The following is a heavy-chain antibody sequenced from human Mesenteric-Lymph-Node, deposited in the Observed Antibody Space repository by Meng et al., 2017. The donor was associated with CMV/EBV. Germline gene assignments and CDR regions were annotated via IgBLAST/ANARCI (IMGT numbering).Heavy chain of an antibody. D-gene: IGHD3-10*01. CDR2: LNNDGNNA. J-gene: IGHJ4*02. V-gene: IGHV3-74*01. CDR1: GFTFSSYW. CDR3: AREGAYGSGSYYKYYFDY. Sequence: GESLKISCVASGFTFSSYWMHWVRQAPGKGLVWVSRLNNDGNNADYADSVKGRFTISRDNARNTLFLQMNSLRAEDTAVYYCAREGAYGSGSYYKYYFDYWGQGTLVTVSS.